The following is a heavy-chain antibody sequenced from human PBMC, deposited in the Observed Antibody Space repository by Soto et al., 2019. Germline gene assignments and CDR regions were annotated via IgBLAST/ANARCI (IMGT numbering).Heavy chain of an antibody. Sequence: EVQLLESGGGLVQPGGSLRLSYAASGFTFSDYAMSWVRQAPGKGLDWVSAISGGGGSTYYADSVRGRFTISRDNSENSLDLQMNSLTAADTARYFCAVSYSYYYDPSGYFDYWGQGILVTVSS. CDR1: GFTFSDYA. J-gene: IGHJ4*02. CDR3: AVSYSYYYDPSGYFDY. CDR2: ISGGGGST. D-gene: IGHD3-22*01. V-gene: IGHV3-23*01.